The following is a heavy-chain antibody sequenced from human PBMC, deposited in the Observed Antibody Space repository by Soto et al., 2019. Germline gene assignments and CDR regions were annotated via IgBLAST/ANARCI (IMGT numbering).Heavy chain of an antibody. CDR1: GFTFSSYA. CDR2: ISGSGGST. J-gene: IGHJ3*01. D-gene: IGHD6-13*01. Sequence: LRLSFAASGFTFSSYAMSWVRQAPGNGLEWVSAISGSGGSTYYADSVKGRFTISRDNSKNTLYLQMNSLRAEDTAVYYCAKDAAAVSLGAFDLCGHETMVTVSS. V-gene: IGHV3-23*01. CDR3: AKDAAAVSLGAFDL.